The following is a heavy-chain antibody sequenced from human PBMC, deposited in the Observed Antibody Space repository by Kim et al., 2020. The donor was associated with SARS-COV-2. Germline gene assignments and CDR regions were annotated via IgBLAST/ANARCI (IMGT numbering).Heavy chain of an antibody. V-gene: IGHV3-11*06. CDR3: ARGTFIQTPDFDY. J-gene: IGHJ4*02. D-gene: IGHD1-1*01. Sequence: YATSVKGRFTISRDNAKTSLYLQMNGLRAEDTAVYYCARGTFIQTPDFDYWGQGTLVTVSS.